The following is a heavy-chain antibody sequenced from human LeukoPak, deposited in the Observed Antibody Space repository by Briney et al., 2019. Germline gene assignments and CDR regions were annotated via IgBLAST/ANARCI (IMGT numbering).Heavy chain of an antibody. CDR1: GYSLTDLN. CDR3: ATRSGDFWSGYEN. V-gene: IGHV1-24*01. CDR2: FDPEQAKT. Sequence: ASVKASCKVCGYSLTDLNMQWVRQAPGKGLECMGGFDPEQAKTIYAQKFQGRVTMTEDTSTDTAYLELSSLRSEDTAVYYCATRSGDFWSGYENWGQGTLVTVSS. D-gene: IGHD3-3*01. J-gene: IGHJ4*02.